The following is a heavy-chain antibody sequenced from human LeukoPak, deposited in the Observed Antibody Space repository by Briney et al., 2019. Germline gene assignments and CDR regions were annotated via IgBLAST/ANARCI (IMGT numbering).Heavy chain of an antibody. Sequence: ASVKVSCKASGYTFTTFYIHWVRQAPGQGLEWMARINPSGGATSYAQKFQGRITVTRDMSTSTVYMDMSSLRSEDTAVYYCARGFSYGGDHWGQGTLITVSA. D-gene: IGHD5-18*01. CDR1: GYTFTTFY. V-gene: IGHV1-46*01. CDR3: ARGFSYGGDH. CDR2: INPSGGAT. J-gene: IGHJ4*02.